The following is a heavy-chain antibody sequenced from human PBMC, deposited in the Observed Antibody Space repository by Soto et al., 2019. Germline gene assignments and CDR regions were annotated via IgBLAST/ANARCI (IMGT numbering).Heavy chain of an antibody. D-gene: IGHD3-22*01. J-gene: IGHJ5*02. V-gene: IGHV4-59*01. CDR2: ISYGGST. CDR3: ASSGIVGREVNTWFDP. Sequence: SETLSLTCTVSAGSITTSYWSWIRQPLGKALEWIGYISYGGSTNYNPSLKSRLTISIDTSKSQISLKLTSMTTADTAVYYCASSGIVGREVNTWFDPWGQGTLVTVSS. CDR1: AGSITTSY.